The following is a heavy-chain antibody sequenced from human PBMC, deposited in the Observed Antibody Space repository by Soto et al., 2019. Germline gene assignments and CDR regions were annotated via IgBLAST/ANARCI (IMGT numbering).Heavy chain of an antibody. D-gene: IGHD3-10*01. Sequence: SETLSLTCTVSGGSISSYYWSWIRQPAGKGLEWIGRTYTSGSTNYNPSLKSRVTMSVDTSKNQFSLKLSSVTAADTAVYYCARGGVPANAFDIWGQGTMVTVSS. J-gene: IGHJ3*02. CDR2: TYTSGST. V-gene: IGHV4-4*07. CDR1: GGSISSYY. CDR3: ARGGVPANAFDI.